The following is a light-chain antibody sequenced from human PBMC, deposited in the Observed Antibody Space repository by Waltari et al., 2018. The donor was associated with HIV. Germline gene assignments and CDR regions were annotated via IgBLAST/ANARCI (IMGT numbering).Light chain of an antibody. J-gene: IGKJ1*01. V-gene: IGKV3-20*01. CDR2: DAF. CDR1: QTVRSNY. Sequence: EIVLTQSPGTLSLSPGERVTLSCRASQTVRSNYLAWYQQKPGQAPRLLIYDAFKRATRIPVRFSGSGSGTDFTLTISRLEPEDFAVYYCQQYGGSARTFGQGTKVEV. CDR3: QQYGGSART.